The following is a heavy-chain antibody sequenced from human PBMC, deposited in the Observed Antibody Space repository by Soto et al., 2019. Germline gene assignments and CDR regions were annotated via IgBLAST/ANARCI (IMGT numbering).Heavy chain of an antibody. D-gene: IGHD5-12*01. CDR3: ARRDGYKRKYYFDY. V-gene: IGHV4-59*01. Sequence: QVQLQESGPGLVKPSETLSLTCTVSGGSISSYYWSWIRQPPGKGLEWIGYIYYSGSTNYNPSLKSRVTISVDTSKNQFSLKLSSVTAADTAVYYCARRDGYKRKYYFDYWGQGTLVTVSS. CDR2: IYYSGST. CDR1: GGSISSYY. J-gene: IGHJ4*02.